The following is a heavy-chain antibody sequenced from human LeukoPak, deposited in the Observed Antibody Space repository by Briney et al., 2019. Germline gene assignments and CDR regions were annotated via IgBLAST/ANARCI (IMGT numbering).Heavy chain of an antibody. D-gene: IGHD2-21*02. J-gene: IGHJ5*02. CDR1: GGSISGYH. Sequence: SETLSLTCVVSGGSISGYHWSWIRQPPGKGLEWIGYIYYKGITNYNPSLKSRVTISLDTSKSQFSLNLRSATAADTAVYYCARPVAVTGTVDYFDPWGQGAVVTVSS. V-gene: IGHV4-59*08. CDR3: ARPVAVTGTVDYFDP. CDR2: IYYKGIT.